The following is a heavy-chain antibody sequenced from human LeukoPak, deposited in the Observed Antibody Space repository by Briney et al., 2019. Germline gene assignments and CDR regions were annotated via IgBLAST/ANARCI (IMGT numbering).Heavy chain of an antibody. V-gene: IGHV3-30-3*01. J-gene: IGHJ4*02. CDR3: ARDTTGPYDY. Sequence: PGGSLRLSCAASGFTFYIYAIHWVRQAPGKGLQWVAVIGDDGSHKDYVDSVKGRFTISRDNSKNTLYLQMNSLRAEDTAVYYCARDTTGPYDYWGQGTLVTVSS. CDR1: GFTFYIYA. CDR2: IGDDGSHK. D-gene: IGHD1-1*01.